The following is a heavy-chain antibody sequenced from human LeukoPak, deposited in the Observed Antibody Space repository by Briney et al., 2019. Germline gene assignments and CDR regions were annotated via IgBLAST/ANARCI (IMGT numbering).Heavy chain of an antibody. Sequence: GGSLRLSCAASGLIFSGSAMHWVRQAPGKGLEWVGHMRSKANNYATGYSPSVIGRFTISRDDSKNTRYLEMNSLKIEDTAVYFCTSRAGYSSSWETWGQGTLVTVSS. CDR3: TSRAGYSSSWET. J-gene: IGHJ5*02. CDR2: MRSKANNYAT. CDR1: GLIFSGSA. V-gene: IGHV3-73*01. D-gene: IGHD6-13*01.